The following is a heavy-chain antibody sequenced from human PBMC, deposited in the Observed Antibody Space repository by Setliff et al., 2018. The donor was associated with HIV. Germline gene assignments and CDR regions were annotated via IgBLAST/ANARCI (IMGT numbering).Heavy chain of an antibody. D-gene: IGHD3-16*01. V-gene: IGHV4-39*01. Sequence: SETLSLTCTVSGGSITTSTFYWGWIRQPPGKGLEWIGSIYYSGSTYYNPSLKSRLTITQHTSKNHFSLSLSSVTAADTAVYYFARQFWMLTTLYFDSLGPGTLVTVSS. CDR2: IYYSGST. CDR1: GGSITTSTFY. J-gene: IGHJ4*02. CDR3: ARQFWMLTTLYFDS.